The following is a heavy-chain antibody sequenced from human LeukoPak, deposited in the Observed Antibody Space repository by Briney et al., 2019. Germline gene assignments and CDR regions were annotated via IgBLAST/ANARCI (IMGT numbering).Heavy chain of an antibody. Sequence: GGSLRPSCAASGFTFSTYWMHWARQAPGKGLVWVSRFNPDGSNINYADSVKGRFTISRDNAKNTLFLQMNSLRDEDTAVYYCVRSSGWPDYWGQGTLVTVSS. D-gene: IGHD6-19*01. CDR1: GFTFSTYW. V-gene: IGHV3-74*01. J-gene: IGHJ4*02. CDR2: FNPDGSNI. CDR3: VRSSGWPDY.